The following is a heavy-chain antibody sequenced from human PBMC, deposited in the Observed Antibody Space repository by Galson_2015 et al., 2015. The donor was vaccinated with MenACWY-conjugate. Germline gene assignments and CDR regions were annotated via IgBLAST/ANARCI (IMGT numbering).Heavy chain of an antibody. CDR2: IGTNHGDRNYGDT. Sequence: SVKVGGKASGDTFTTYGISWGRQAPGQGLEWMGWIGTNHGDRNYGDTNYAQTFKCRVTVTADTSTGTAYMELRSLRADDTAGYYCARDWYFPSSSCYNCFDPWGQGTLVTVSS. J-gene: IGHJ5*02. CDR1: GDTFTTYG. D-gene: IGHD6-13*01. CDR3: ARDWYFPSSSCYNCFDP. V-gene: IGHV1-18*01.